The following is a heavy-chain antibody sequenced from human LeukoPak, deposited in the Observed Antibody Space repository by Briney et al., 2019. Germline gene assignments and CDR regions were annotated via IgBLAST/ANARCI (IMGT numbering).Heavy chain of an antibody. J-gene: IGHJ2*01. CDR2: IIPIFGTA. D-gene: IGHD1-26*01. Sequence: VASVKVSCKASGGTFSSYAISWVRQAPGQGLEWMGGIIPIFGTANYAQKFQGRVTMTRDMSTSTVYMELSSLRSEDTAVYYCARGGRVGAMVSYWYFDLWGRGTLVTVSS. CDR3: ARGGRVGAMVSYWYFDL. CDR1: GGTFSSYA. V-gene: IGHV1-69*05.